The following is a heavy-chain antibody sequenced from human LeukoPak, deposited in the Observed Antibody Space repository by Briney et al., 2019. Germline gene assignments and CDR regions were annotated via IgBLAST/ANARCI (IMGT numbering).Heavy chain of an antibody. V-gene: IGHV3-64D*06. CDR1: GFTFSSYA. CDR3: VKDSAPGYSYGYFDY. Sequence: GRSLRLSCAASGFTFSSYAMHWVRQAPGKGLEYVSAISSNGGSTYYADSVKGRFTISRDNSKNTLYLQMSSLRAEDTAVYYCVKDSAPGYSYGYFDYWGQGTLVTVSS. J-gene: IGHJ4*02. D-gene: IGHD5-18*01. CDR2: ISSNGGST.